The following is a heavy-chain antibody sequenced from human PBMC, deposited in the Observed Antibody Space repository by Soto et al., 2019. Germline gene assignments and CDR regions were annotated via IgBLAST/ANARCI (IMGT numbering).Heavy chain of an antibody. CDR2: IYHSGST. V-gene: IGHV4-34*01. CDR3: ARGYSGYDYGY. J-gene: IGHJ4*02. D-gene: IGHD5-12*01. Sequence: SETLSLTCAVYGGSCSGYYWSWIRQPPGKGLEWIGEIYHSGSTNYNPSLKSRVTISVDTSKNQFSLKLSSVTAADTAVYYCARGYSGYDYGYWGQGTLVTVSS. CDR1: GGSCSGYY.